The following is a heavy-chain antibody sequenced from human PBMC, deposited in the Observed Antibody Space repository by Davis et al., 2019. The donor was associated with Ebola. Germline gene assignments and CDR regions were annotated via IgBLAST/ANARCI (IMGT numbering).Heavy chain of an antibody. D-gene: IGHD3-3*02. V-gene: IGHV4-59*01. CDR3: ARLGGIDYYYMVV. J-gene: IGHJ6*03. CDR2: VCYSGNT. CDR1: GGSIFTYC. Sequence: PSETLSLTCTVSGGSIFTYCWSWIRQPPGKGLEWIGYVCYSGNTNSNPSLESRVTMSVDPSKNQFSLRLSSVTAADTAVYYCARLGGIDYYYMVVWDKGTTVTVSS.